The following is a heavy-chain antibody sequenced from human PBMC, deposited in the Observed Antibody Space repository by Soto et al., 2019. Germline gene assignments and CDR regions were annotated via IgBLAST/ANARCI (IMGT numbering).Heavy chain of an antibody. J-gene: IGHJ6*02. CDR2: ISSSGSTI. CDR1: GFTFSRYE. D-gene: IGHD1-26*01. Sequence: VGPLRLSCAASGFTFSRYEMNWVRQAPGKGLEWVSYISSSGSTIYYADSVKGRFTISRDNAKNSLYLQMNSLRAEDTAVYYCARDSRELLRYYYYGMDVWGQGTTVTVSS. V-gene: IGHV3-48*03. CDR3: ARDSRELLRYYYYGMDV.